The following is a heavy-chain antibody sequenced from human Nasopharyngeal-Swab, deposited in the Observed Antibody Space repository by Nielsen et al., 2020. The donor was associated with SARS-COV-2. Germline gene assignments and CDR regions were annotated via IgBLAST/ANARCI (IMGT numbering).Heavy chain of an antibody. J-gene: IGHJ3*02. D-gene: IGHD2-2*01. CDR3: AKEPWKYAVHAFDI. CDR2: ISGSGGST. V-gene: IGHV3-23*01. Sequence: GESLKISCAASGFTFSSYAMSWVRQAPGKGLEWVSGISGSGGSTYYADSVKGRFTISRDNSKNTLYLQMNSLRAEDTAVYYCAKEPWKYAVHAFDIWGQGTMVTVSS. CDR1: GFTFSSYA.